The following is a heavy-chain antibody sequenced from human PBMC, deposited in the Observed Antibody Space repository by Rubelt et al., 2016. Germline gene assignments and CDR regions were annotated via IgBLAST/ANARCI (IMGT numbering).Heavy chain of an antibody. CDR1: GFTFSSYR. CDR3: ARSLRVPASLTPMELFDY. CDR2: IKQDGSEK. Sequence: EVQLVESGGGLVQPGGSLRLSCAASGFTFSSYRMSWVRQAPGKGLEWVANIKQDGSEKYYVDSVKGRFTISRDNAKNSLYLQMNSLRAEDTAVYYCARSLRVPASLTPMELFDYWGQGTLVTVSS. D-gene: IGHD4-23*01. V-gene: IGHV3-7*02. J-gene: IGHJ4*02.